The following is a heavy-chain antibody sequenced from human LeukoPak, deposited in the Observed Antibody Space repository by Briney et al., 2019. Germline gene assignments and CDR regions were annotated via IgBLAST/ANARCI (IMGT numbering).Heavy chain of an antibody. CDR3: ARGSIVGASGAAFDI. J-gene: IGHJ3*02. CDR1: GFTFSSYS. Sequence: PGGSLRLSCAASGFTFSSYSMNWVRQVPGKGLEWVSSISSSSSYIYYADSVKGRFTISRDNAKNSLYLQMNSLRAEDTAVYYCARGSIVGASGAAFDIWGQGTMVTVSS. V-gene: IGHV3-21*01. CDR2: ISSSSSYI. D-gene: IGHD1-26*01.